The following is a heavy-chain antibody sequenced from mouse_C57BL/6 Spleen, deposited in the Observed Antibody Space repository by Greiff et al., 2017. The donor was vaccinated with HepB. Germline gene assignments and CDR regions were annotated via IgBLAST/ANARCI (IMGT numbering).Heavy chain of an antibody. D-gene: IGHD1-1*01. CDR1: GYAFSSSW. CDR3: ARPSPYYYGSSYLYFDV. J-gene: IGHJ1*03. CDR2: IYPGDGDT. V-gene: IGHV1-82*01. Sequence: QVQLQQSGPELVKPGASVKISCKASGYAFSSSWMNWVKQRPGKGLEWIGRIYPGDGDTNYNGKFKGKATLTADKSSSTAYMQRSSLTSEDSAVYFCARPSPYYYGSSYLYFDVWGTGTTVTVSS.